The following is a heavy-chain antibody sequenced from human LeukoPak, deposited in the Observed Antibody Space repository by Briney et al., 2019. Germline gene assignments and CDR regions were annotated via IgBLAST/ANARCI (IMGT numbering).Heavy chain of an antibody. CDR1: GFTFISYA. Sequence: GGSLRLSCAASGFTFISYAMSWVRQAPGKGLEWVSSISGSGSSSTYYADSVKGRFTISRDNSKNTLYLQMNSLRAEDTAVYYCAKDVPTAYFDYWGQGTLVTVSS. J-gene: IGHJ4*02. D-gene: IGHD2-2*01. V-gene: IGHV3-23*01. CDR3: AKDVPTAYFDY. CDR2: ISGSGSSST.